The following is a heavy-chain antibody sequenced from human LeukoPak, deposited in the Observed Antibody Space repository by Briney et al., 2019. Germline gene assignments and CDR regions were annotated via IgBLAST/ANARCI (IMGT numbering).Heavy chain of an antibody. Sequence: GASVKVSCKASGYTFTGYYMHWVRQAPGQGLEWMGWINPNSGGTNYAQKFQGRVTMTRDTSISTAYMELSRLRSDDTAVYYCARDLSFDCWSRGYYMDVWGKETTVTVSS. J-gene: IGHJ6*03. V-gene: IGHV1-2*02. CDR2: INPNSGGT. CDR1: GYTFTGYY. CDR3: ARDLSFDCWSRGYYMDV. D-gene: IGHD3-3*01.